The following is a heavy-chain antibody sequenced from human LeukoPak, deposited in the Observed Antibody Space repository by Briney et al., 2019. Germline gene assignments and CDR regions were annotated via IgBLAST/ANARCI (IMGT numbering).Heavy chain of an antibody. D-gene: IGHD5-12*01. CDR3: ARLRGYSGYDPAGGYYYYYMDV. J-gene: IGHJ6*03. CDR1: GLTFSGYA. Sequence: GRSLRLSCAASGLTFSGYAVHWVRQAPGKGLDWVAVISYNGINKYYADSVKGRFTISRDNSKNTLHLQMNSLRAQDTAVYYCARLRGYSGYDPAGGYYYYYMDVWGKGTTVTVSS. V-gene: IGHV3-30*04. CDR2: ISYNGINK.